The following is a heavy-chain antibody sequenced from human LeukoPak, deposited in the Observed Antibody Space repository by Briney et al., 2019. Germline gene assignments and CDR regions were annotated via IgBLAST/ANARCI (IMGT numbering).Heavy chain of an antibody. J-gene: IGHJ4*02. CDR1: GGSFSGYY. CDR2: IYYSGST. V-gene: IGHV4-59*01. CDR3: ASGAVAGNFDY. Sequence: SETLSLTCAVYGGSFSGYYWSWIRQPPGKRLEWIGYIYYSGSTNYNPSLKSRVTISVDTSKNQFSLKLSSMTAADTAVYYCASGAVAGNFDYWGQGTLVTVSS. D-gene: IGHD6-19*01.